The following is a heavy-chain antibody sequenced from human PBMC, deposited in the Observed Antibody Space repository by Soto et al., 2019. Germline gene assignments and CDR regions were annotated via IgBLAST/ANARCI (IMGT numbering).Heavy chain of an antibody. J-gene: IGHJ4*02. CDR3: ARGQGGDRHFDY. D-gene: IGHD4-17*01. V-gene: IGHV4-34*01. CDR1: GGSFSGYY. Sequence: SETLSLTCAVYGGSFSGYYWSWIRQPPGKGLEWIGEINHSGSTNYNPSLKSRVTISVDTSKNQFSLKLSSVTAADTAVYYCARGQGGDRHFDYWGQGTLVTVSS. CDR2: INHSGST.